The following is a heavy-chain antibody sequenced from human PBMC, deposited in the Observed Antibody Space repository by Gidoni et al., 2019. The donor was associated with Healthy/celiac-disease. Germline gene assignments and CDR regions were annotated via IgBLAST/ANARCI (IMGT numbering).Heavy chain of an antibody. CDR2: IYSGGST. Sequence: EVPLVESGGGLVQPGGSLRLYCAASGFTVSSNDMSWVRQAPGKGLECVSVIYSGGSTYYADSVKGRFTISRDNAKNTLYLQRNSLRAEDTAVYYCARGDYGYLDYWGQVTLVTVSS. D-gene: IGHD3-10*01. J-gene: IGHJ4*02. CDR1: GFTVSSND. CDR3: ARGDYGYLDY. V-gene: IGHV3-66*01.